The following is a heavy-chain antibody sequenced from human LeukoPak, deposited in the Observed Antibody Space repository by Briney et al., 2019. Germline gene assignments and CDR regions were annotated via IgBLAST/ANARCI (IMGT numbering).Heavy chain of an antibody. CDR2: ISGSSSTI. J-gene: IGHJ4*02. CDR3: ARDLSGSYSVPFDY. V-gene: IGHV3-48*04. D-gene: IGHD1-26*01. CDR1: GFTFSTYN. Sequence: GGSLRLSCAASGFTFSTYNMNWVRQAPGKGLEWVSYISGSSSTIYYADSVKGRFTISRDNAKNSLYLQMYSLRAEDTAVYYCARDLSGSYSVPFDYWGQGTLVTVSS.